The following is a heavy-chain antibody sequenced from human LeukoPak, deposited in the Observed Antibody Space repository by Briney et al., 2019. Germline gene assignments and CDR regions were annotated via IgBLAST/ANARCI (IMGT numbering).Heavy chain of an antibody. V-gene: IGHV3-21*01. D-gene: IGHD5-18*01. Sequence: GGSLRLSCAASGFTFSSYSMNWVRQAPGKGLEWVSSISHSGSFIYYADSVKGRFTISRDNAKNSLNLQMNSLRAEDTAVYYCAKVLQDNYGPNYYYYYAMDVWGQGTTVTVSS. J-gene: IGHJ6*02. CDR1: GFTFSSYS. CDR2: ISHSGSFI. CDR3: AKVLQDNYGPNYYYYYAMDV.